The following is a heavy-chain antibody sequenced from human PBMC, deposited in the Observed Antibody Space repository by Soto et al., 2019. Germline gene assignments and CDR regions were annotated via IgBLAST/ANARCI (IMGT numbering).Heavy chain of an antibody. V-gene: IGHV1-18*01. Sequence: GASVKVSCKASGYSFTAYGISWVRQAPGQGLEYMGWISVYNGDTNYAQKLQGRVTMTTDTSTSTAYMELRSLRSDDTAVYYCARDPTYYYDSSGSTDAFDIWGQGTMVTVSS. CDR2: ISVYNGDT. D-gene: IGHD3-22*01. CDR1: GYSFTAYG. CDR3: ARDPTYYYDSSGSTDAFDI. J-gene: IGHJ3*02.